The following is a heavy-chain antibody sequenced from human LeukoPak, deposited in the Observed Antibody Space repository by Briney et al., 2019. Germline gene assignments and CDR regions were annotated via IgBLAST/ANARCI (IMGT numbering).Heavy chain of an antibody. Sequence: PSETLSLTCAVYGGSFSGYYWSWIRQPPGKGLEWIGEINHSGSTNYNPSLKSRVTISVDTPKNQFSLKLSSVTAADTAVYYCARGPYYYGSGSYDYWGQGTLVTVSS. J-gene: IGHJ4*02. D-gene: IGHD3-10*01. CDR1: GGSFSGYY. CDR2: INHSGST. CDR3: ARGPYYYGSGSYDY. V-gene: IGHV4-34*01.